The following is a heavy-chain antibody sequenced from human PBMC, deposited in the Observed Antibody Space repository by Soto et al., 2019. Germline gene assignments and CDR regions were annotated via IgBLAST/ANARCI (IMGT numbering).Heavy chain of an antibody. CDR2: ISAYNGNT. J-gene: IGHJ5*02. Sequence: GASVKVSCKAFGYTFTGYGISWVRKALGQGLEWMGWISAYNGNTNYAQKLQGRVTMTTDTSTSTAYMELRSLRSDDTAVYYCARTYCSSTSCYLFRWFDPWGQGTLVTVSS. CDR1: GYTFTGYG. D-gene: IGHD2-2*01. V-gene: IGHV1-18*01. CDR3: ARTYCSSTSCYLFRWFDP.